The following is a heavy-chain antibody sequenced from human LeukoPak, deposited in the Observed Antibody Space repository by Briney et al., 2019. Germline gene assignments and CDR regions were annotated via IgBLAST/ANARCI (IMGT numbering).Heavy chain of an antibody. Sequence: SVKVSCKASGGTFSSYAISWVRQAPGQGLEWMGSIIPILGIANYAQKFQGRVTITADKSTSTAYMELSSLRAEDTAVYYCATYSSLNRREFQFWGQGTLLTVSS. CDR3: ATYSSLNRREFQF. CDR2: IIPILGIA. D-gene: IGHD3-22*01. V-gene: IGHV1-69*04. J-gene: IGHJ1*01. CDR1: GGTFSSYA.